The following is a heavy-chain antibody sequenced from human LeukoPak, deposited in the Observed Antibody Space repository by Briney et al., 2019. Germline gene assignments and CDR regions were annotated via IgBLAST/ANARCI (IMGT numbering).Heavy chain of an antibody. CDR2: ISASGGTT. CDR1: GFTFSSYA. Sequence: GGSLRLSCAASGFTFSSYAMSWVRQAPGKGLEWVSAISASGGTTYYADSVKGRFTISRDNSKNTLYLQMNSLRAEDTAVYYCAKDNLVLELPIAFDYWGQGTLVTVSS. V-gene: IGHV3-23*01. J-gene: IGHJ4*02. CDR3: AKDNLVLELPIAFDY. D-gene: IGHD1-7*01.